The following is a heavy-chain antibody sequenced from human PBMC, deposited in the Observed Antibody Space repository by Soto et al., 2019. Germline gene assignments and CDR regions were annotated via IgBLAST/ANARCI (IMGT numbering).Heavy chain of an antibody. CDR3: TRSPDYWRGYFAS. CDR2: IDPSDSHT. CDR1: GCPFSRYM. Sequence: LQRSGKAFGCPFSRYMPNLDRQIPGTSLEWMGRIDPSDSHTTYAPSFEGQVTISVDKSINTAYLQWSSLKASDTAIYFCTRSPDYWRGYFASWAKGSRVTV. V-gene: IGHV5-10-1*04. J-gene: IGHJ5*01. D-gene: IGHD3-3*01.